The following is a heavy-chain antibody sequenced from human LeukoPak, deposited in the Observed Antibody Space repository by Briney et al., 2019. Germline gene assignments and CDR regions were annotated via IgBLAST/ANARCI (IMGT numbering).Heavy chain of an antibody. Sequence: SETLSLTCAVYGGSFSGYYWSWIRQPPGKGLEWIGEINHSGSTNYNPSLKSRVTISVDTSKNQFSLKLSSVTAADTAVYYCARGVYYDSSGYDYYYYYYMDVWGKGTTVTVSS. CDR3: ARGVYYDSSGYDYYYYYYMDV. CDR1: GGSFSGYY. J-gene: IGHJ6*03. CDR2: INHSGST. D-gene: IGHD3-22*01. V-gene: IGHV4-34*01.